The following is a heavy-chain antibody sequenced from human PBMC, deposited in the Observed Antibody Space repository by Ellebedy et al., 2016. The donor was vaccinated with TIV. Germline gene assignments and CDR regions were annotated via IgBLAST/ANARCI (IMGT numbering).Heavy chain of an antibody. CDR1: GYTFTGYY. CDR2: INPNSGGT. J-gene: IGHJ4*02. D-gene: IGHD3-9*01. CDR3: ARDLISYFDWPQYYFDY. Sequence: AASVKVSCKASGYTFTGYYMHWVRQAPGQGLEWMGWINPNSGGTNYAQKFQGRVTMTRDTSISTAYMELSRLRSDDTAVYYCARDLISYFDWPQYYFDYWGQGTLVTVSS. V-gene: IGHV1-2*02.